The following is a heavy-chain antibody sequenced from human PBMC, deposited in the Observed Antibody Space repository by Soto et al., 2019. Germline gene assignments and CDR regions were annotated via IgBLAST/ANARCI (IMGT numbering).Heavy chain of an antibody. CDR3: ARVVEMITFGGVIVIPYFDY. CDR2: ISAYNGNT. Sequence: ASVKVSCKASGYTFTSYCISWVLEAPGQGLEWMGWISAYNGNTNYAQKLQGRVTMTTDTSTSTAYMELRSLRSDDTAVYYCARVVEMITFGGVIVIPYFDYWGQGTLVTVSS. V-gene: IGHV1-18*04. D-gene: IGHD3-16*02. J-gene: IGHJ4*02. CDR1: GYTFTSYC.